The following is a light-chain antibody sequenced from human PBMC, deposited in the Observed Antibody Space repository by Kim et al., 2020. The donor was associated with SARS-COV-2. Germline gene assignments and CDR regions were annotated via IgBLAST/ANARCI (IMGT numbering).Light chain of an antibody. J-gene: IGKJ5*01. CDR1: QDISSH. Sequence: AAEGDRVTITYRSSQDISSHLNWYQQRPGKAPNLLIYAASSLQSGVPSRFSGSGSGTAFTLTISSLQPEDFATYFCQQGYSTSITFGQGTRLEIK. CDR2: AAS. CDR3: QQGYSTSIT. V-gene: IGKV1-39*01.